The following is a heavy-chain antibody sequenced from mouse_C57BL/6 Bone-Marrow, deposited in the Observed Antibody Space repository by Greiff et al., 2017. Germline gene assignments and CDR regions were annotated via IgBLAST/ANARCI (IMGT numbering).Heavy chain of an antibody. V-gene: IGHV1-9*01. J-gene: IGHJ2*01. CDR2: LFPGSGST. CDR1: GYTFTGYW. D-gene: IGHD1-1*02. Sequence: QVPLKQSGAELMKPGASVKLSCKASGYTFTGYWIEWVKQSPGPGLEWIGVLFPGSGSTKYNEQFKGQATFTADNSSNTAYLQLSSLATEDSAIYYCSSGWLLPHYFAYWGQGTTLTVSA. CDR3: SSGWLLPHYFAY.